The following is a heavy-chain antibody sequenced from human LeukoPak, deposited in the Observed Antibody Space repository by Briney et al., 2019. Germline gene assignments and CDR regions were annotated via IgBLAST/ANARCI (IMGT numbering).Heavy chain of an antibody. V-gene: IGHV1-2*02. J-gene: IGHJ4*02. CDR3: ATGPPLLITGSDY. CDR2: INPNSGGT. Sequence: ASVTVSCKASGYTFTGYYMHWVRQAPGQGLEWMGWINPNSGGTNYAQKFQGRVTMTRDTSISTAYMELSRLRSDDTAVYYCATGPPLLITGSDYWGQGTLVTVSS. CDR1: GYTFTGYY. D-gene: IGHD1-20*01.